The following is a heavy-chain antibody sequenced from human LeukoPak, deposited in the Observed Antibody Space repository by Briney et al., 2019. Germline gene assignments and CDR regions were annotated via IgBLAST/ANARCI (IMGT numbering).Heavy chain of an antibody. D-gene: IGHD4-17*01. CDR3: ARVYLSYGDYDY. CDR2: FDPEDGET. CDR1: GYTLTELS. V-gene: IGHV1-24*01. Sequence: ASVKVSCKVSGYTLTELSMHWVRQAPGKGLEWMGGFDPEDGETIYAQKFQGRVTMTEDTSTDTAYMELSSLRSEDTAVYYCARVYLSYGDYDYWGQGTLVTVSS. J-gene: IGHJ4*02.